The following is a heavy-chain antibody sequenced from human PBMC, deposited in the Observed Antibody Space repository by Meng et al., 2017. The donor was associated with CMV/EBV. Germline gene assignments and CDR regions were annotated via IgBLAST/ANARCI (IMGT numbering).Heavy chain of an antibody. Sequence: GESLKISCAASGFTFSSYAMHWVRQAPGKGLEWVAVISYDGSNKYYADSVKGRFTISRDNSKNTLYLQMNSLGAEDTAVYYCARDRAIAARHFDYWGQGTLVTVSS. D-gene: IGHD6-6*01. CDR2: ISYDGSNK. CDR3: ARDRAIAARHFDY. CDR1: GFTFSSYA. J-gene: IGHJ4*02. V-gene: IGHV3-30*04.